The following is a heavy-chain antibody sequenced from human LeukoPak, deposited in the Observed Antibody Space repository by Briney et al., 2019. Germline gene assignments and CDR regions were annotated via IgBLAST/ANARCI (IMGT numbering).Heavy chain of an antibody. CDR2: ISASSTTI. CDR3: ARRGYTSGWDY. V-gene: IGHV3-48*01. CDR1: GFTFSSYA. Sequence: GGSLRLSCAAAGFTFSSYAMNWVRQAPGGGLEWLSYISASSTTIYYADSVRGRFTISRDNAKNSLYLQINSLRAEDTAVYYCARRGYTSGWDYWGQGTLVTVSS. D-gene: IGHD6-19*01. J-gene: IGHJ4*02.